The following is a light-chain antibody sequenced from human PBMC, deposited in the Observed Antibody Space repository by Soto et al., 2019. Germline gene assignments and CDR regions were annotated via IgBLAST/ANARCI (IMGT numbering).Light chain of an antibody. V-gene: IGKV3-11*01. CDR1: QSIGST. CDR2: GAF. CDR3: QQRSNWPIA. Sequence: EIVLTQSPATLSVSPGDRATLSCRASQSIGSTIAWYQQKPGQAPRLLIYGAFSRATGIPARFSGSGSGTDFTLTISRLEPEDFAVYYCQQRSNWPIAFGQGTRLEI. J-gene: IGKJ5*01.